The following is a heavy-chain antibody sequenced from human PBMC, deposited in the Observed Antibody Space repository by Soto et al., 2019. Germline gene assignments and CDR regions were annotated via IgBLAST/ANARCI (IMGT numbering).Heavy chain of an antibody. Sequence: ASVKVSCKASGYTFTTHGISCVVQSPGQGLEGMGWISPYNGKTTYAQKVQGRVTMTTDTSTSTAYMELRGRRSDDTAVYYCARVDDYVWGSFRPWGQGTQVTVSS. V-gene: IGHV1-18*04. CDR2: ISPYNGKT. D-gene: IGHD3-16*02. CDR3: ARVDDYVWGSFRP. J-gene: IGHJ4*02. CDR1: GYTFTTHG.